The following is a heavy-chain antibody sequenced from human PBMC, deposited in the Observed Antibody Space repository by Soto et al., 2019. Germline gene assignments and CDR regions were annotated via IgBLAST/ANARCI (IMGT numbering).Heavy chain of an antibody. Sequence: ASVKVSCKASGYTFTDHHMHWVRQAPGQGLEWMGWINPNSGGTNYAQKFQGWVTMTRGTSISTAYMELTSDDTAVYYCARDLDYYDSSGYGNWFDPWGQGTLVTVSS. J-gene: IGHJ5*02. D-gene: IGHD3-22*01. CDR1: GYTFTDHH. V-gene: IGHV1-2*04. CDR3: ARDLDYYDSSGYGNWFDP. CDR2: INPNSGGT.